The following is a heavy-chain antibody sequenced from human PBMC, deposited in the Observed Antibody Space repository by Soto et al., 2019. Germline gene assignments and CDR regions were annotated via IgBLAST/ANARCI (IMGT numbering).Heavy chain of an antibody. CDR2: ISAYNGNT. D-gene: IGHD3-10*01. CDR3: ARRRINMVRGVRGPVPYYLDY. CDR1: GYTFTSYG. Sequence: ASVQVSCKASGYTFTSYGLSWVRQAPGQGLEWMGWISAYNGNTNYAQKLQGRVTMTTDTSTSTAYMELRSLRSEDTAVYYCARRRINMVRGVRGPVPYYLDYWGQGTLVTVSS. J-gene: IGHJ4*02. V-gene: IGHV1-18*04.